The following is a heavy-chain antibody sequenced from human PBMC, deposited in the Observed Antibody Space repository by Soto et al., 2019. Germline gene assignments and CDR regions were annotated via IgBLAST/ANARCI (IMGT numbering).Heavy chain of an antibody. CDR3: ARSMTTVTTNDY. V-gene: IGHV4-30-2*01. J-gene: IGHJ4*02. CDR2: IYHSGST. Sequence: QLRLQESGSGLVKPSQTLSLTCAVSGGSISSGGYSWSWIRQPPGKGLEWIGYIYHSGSTYYNPSHESRVTIPVDRSKNQFSLKLSSVTAADTAVYYCARSMTTVTTNDYWGQGSLVTVSS. CDR1: GGSISSGGYS. D-gene: IGHD4-17*01.